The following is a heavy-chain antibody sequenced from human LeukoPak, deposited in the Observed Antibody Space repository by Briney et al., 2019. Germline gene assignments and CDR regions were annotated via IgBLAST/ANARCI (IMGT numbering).Heavy chain of an antibody. CDR2: LHYSGST. V-gene: IGHV4-59*08. CDR1: GGSVSSYY. D-gene: IGHD2-8*01. CDR3: ARHYVFVYGGSSFDY. Sequence: SETLSLTCTVSGGSVSSYYWSWVRQPPGKGLEWIGYLHYSGSTDYNPSLKSRVTTSVDTSNNQFSLRLNSVTAADTAVYYCARHYVFVYGGSSFDYWGQGTLVTVSS. J-gene: IGHJ4*02.